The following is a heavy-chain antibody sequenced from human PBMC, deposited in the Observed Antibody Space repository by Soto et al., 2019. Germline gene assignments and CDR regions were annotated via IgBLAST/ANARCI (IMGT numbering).Heavy chain of an antibody. J-gene: IGHJ4*02. CDR3: ARDLREYYYGSGSYFGLDY. Sequence: GGSLRLSCAASGFTFSSYAMSWVRQAPGKGLEWVSAISGSGGSTYYADSVKGRFTISRDNSKNTLYLQMNSLRAEDTAVYYCARDLREYYYGSGSYFGLDYWGQGTLVTVSS. V-gene: IGHV3-23*01. CDR2: ISGSGGST. CDR1: GFTFSSYA. D-gene: IGHD3-10*01.